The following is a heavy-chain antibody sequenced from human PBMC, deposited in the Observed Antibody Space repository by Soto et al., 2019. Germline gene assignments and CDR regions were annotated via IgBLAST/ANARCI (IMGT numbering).Heavy chain of an antibody. Sequence: EVQLVESGGGLVQPGGSLRLSCAASGFTLSSYSMNWVRQAPGKGLEWVSYISSSSSTIYYADSVKGRFTVSRDNAKNSLYLQMNSLRDEDTAVYYCARDNGDTAMGYYFDYWGQGTRVTVAS. CDR3: ARDNGDTAMGYYFDY. D-gene: IGHD5-18*01. J-gene: IGHJ4*02. CDR1: GFTLSSYS. CDR2: ISSSSSTI. V-gene: IGHV3-48*02.